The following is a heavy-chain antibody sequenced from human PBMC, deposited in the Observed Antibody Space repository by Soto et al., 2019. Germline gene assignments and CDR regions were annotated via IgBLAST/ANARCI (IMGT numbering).Heavy chain of an antibody. CDR2: ISGSGGST. Sequence: GRSLTLSCAASGFTFSSYAMSWIRQAQGKGLEWVSAISGSGGSTYYADSVKGRFTISRDNSKNTLYLQMNSLRAEDTAVYYCAKSYSSGWYGYFDYWGQGTLVTAPQ. D-gene: IGHD6-19*01. CDR1: GFTFSSYA. J-gene: IGHJ4*02. V-gene: IGHV3-23*01. CDR3: AKSYSSGWYGYFDY.